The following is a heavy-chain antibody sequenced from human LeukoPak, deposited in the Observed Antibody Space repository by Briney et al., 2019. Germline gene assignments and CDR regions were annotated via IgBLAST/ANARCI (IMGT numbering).Heavy chain of an antibody. CDR1: GFTFSSYA. V-gene: IGHV3-30-3*01. J-gene: IGHJ5*02. CDR2: ISYDGSNK. CDR3: ARATYYYGSGHHTPFDP. Sequence: GGSLRLSCAASGFTFSSYAMHWVRQAPGKGLEWVAVISYDGSNKYYADSVKGRFTISSDNSKNTLYLQMNSLRAEDTAVYYCARATYYYGSGHHTPFDPWGQGTLVTVSS. D-gene: IGHD3-10*01.